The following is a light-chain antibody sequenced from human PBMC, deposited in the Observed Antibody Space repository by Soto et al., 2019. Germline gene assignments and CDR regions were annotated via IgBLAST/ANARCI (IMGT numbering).Light chain of an antibody. CDR2: DVS. CDR3: SSYTSRSTVV. CDR1: SSDVGGYNY. J-gene: IGLJ2*01. Sequence: QSAVTQPASVSGSPGQSITISCTGTSSDVGGYNYVSWYQQHPGKASKLMIYDVSKRPLGVSNRVTGSKSGNTASLTISGPKADDEPDYYFSSYTSRSTVVFGGGTKLTVL. V-gene: IGLV2-14*03.